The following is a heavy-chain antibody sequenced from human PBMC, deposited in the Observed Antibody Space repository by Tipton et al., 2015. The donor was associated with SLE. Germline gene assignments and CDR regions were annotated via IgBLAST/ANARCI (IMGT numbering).Heavy chain of an antibody. CDR1: GGSISSADYY. CDR2: IYYTMSA. J-gene: IGHJ4*02. Sequence: TLSLTCTVSGGSISSADYYWSWIRQHPGKGLEWIGYIYYTMSAYYNPSLKSRVIISLDTSKNHFSLKLSSVTAADTAVYYRARVPRTFYYDYSGHFDYWGPGTLVTVSS. V-gene: IGHV4-31*03. D-gene: IGHD3-22*01. CDR3: ARVPRTFYYDYSGHFDY.